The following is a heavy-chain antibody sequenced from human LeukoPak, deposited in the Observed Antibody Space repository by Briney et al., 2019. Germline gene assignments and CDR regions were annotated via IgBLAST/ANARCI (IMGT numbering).Heavy chain of an antibody. D-gene: IGHD3-3*01. V-gene: IGHV3-23*01. CDR1: GFTFSSYA. Sequence: PGRSLRLSCAASGFTFSSYAMSWVRQAPGKGLEWVSAISGSGGSTYYADSVKGRFTISRDNSKNTLYLQMNSLRAEDTAVYYCAKDPKRITIFGVVIKGTDYFDYWGQGTLVTVSS. J-gene: IGHJ4*02. CDR3: AKDPKRITIFGVVIKGTDYFDY. CDR2: ISGSGGST.